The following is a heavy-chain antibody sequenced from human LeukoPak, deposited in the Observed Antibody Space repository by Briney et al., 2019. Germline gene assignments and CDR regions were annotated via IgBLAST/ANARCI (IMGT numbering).Heavy chain of an antibody. J-gene: IGHJ2*01. CDR1: GYTFTPYY. CDR2: INPKSGGT. Sequence: ASVKVSCKASGYTFTPYYMHWVRQAPGQGLEWMGWINPKSGGTNYAQKFQGRVTMTTDTSTSTAYMDLSRLTSDDTAVYYCARGGLGIGGYWCFDLWGRGTLVTVSS. D-gene: IGHD7-27*01. CDR3: ARGGLGIGGYWCFDL. V-gene: IGHV1-2*02.